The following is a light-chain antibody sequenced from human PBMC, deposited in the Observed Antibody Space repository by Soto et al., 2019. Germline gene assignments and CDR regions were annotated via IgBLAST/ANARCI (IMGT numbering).Light chain of an antibody. Sequence: IVLTQSPGTLSLSPGQRATLSCRASQSITSKFVAWYQQRPGQPPRLLIYAASTRATGIPDRFNGSGSETDFTLTISRLEPEDFAVYYCQQYGGSPTLAFGGGTKVEI. CDR2: AAS. CDR3: QQYGGSPTLA. V-gene: IGKV3-20*01. J-gene: IGKJ4*01. CDR1: QSITSKF.